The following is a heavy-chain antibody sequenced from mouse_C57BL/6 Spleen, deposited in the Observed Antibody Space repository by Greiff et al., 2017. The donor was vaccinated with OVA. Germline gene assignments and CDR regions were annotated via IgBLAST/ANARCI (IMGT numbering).Heavy chain of an antibody. CDR3: ARGAITPENYFDY. CDR2: IYPGDGDT. CDR1: GYAFSSSW. J-gene: IGHJ2*01. V-gene: IGHV1-82*01. Sequence: QVQLQQSGPELVKPGASVKISCKASGYAFSSSWMNWVKQRPGKGLEWIGRIYPGDGDTNYNGKFKGKATLTADKSSSTAYMQLSSLTSEDSAVYFCARGAITPENYFDYWGQGTTLTVSS. D-gene: IGHD1-2*01.